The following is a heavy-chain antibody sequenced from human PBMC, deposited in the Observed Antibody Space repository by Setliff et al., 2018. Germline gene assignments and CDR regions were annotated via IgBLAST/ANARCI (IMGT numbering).Heavy chain of an antibody. V-gene: IGHV4-61*09. CDR3: LRIRLVPHGHS. Sequence: PSETLSLTCTVAGGSISEPNYYWSSIRQPVGKGLEWIGHIYTRGSTNYNPSLRTRVSISVDTSKNHFSLRLSSVTAADTAVYYCLRIRLVPHGHSWGQGTLVTVSS. CDR2: IYTRGST. J-gene: IGHJ4*02. D-gene: IGHD2-15*01. CDR1: GGSISEPNYY.